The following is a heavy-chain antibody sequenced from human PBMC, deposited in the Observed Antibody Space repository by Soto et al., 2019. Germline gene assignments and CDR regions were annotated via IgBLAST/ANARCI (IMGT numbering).Heavy chain of an antibody. J-gene: IGHJ5*02. CDR1: GGSISSGDYY. CDR2: IYYSGST. D-gene: IGHD6-19*01. CDR3: ARGPTVAGTGNWFDP. Sequence: QVQLQESGPGLVKPSQTLSLTCTVSGGSISSGDYYWSWIRQPPGKGLEWIGYIYYSGSTYYNPSLKSRVTISVDTSKNQFSLKLSSVTAADTAVYYCARGPTVAGTGNWFDPWGQGTLVTVSS. V-gene: IGHV4-30-4*01.